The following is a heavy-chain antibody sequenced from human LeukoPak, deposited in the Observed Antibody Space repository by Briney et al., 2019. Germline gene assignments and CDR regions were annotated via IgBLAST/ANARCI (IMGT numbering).Heavy chain of an antibody. CDR2: ISSSGSTI. CDR1: GFTFSDYY. CDR3: ARERILYYYDSSGYSTRRPYYFDY. Sequence: GGSLRLSCAASGFTFSDYYMSWIRQAPGKGLEWVSYISSSGSTIYYADSVKGRFTISRDNAKNSLYLQMNSLRAEDTAVYYSARERILYYYDSSGYSTRRPYYFDYWGQGTLVTVSS. D-gene: IGHD3-22*01. J-gene: IGHJ4*02. V-gene: IGHV3-11*01.